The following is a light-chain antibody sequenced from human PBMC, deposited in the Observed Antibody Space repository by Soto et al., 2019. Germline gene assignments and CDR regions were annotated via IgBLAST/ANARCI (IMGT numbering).Light chain of an antibody. CDR1: QSIDSY. CDR3: QQSYSSPLYT. Sequence: DIQLTQSPSSLSASVGDGVTITCRASQSIDSYLNWYQQKPGKAPKLLIYASSSLQSGVPSRFRGSGSGTDYTLSISSLQPEDFATYYCQQSYSSPLYTFGRGTKLEIK. V-gene: IGKV1-39*01. CDR2: ASS. J-gene: IGKJ2*01.